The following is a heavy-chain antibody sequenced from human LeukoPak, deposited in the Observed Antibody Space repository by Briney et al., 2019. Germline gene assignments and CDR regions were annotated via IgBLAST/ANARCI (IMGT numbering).Heavy chain of an antibody. CDR2: IYISGST. V-gene: IGHV4-4*07. J-gene: IGHJ4*02. Sequence: SETLSLTCTVSGGSMRSYYWSWIRQPAGKGLEWIGRIYISGSTNYNPSLKSRVTMSVDTSKYQFSLKLSSVTAADTAVYYCARDLVNDYGDYFDYWGQGTLVTVSS. D-gene: IGHD4-17*01. CDR3: ARDLVNDYGDYFDY. CDR1: GGSMRSYY.